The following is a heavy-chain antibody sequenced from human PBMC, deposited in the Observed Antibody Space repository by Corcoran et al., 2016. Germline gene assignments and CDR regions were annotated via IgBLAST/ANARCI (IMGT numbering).Heavy chain of an antibody. Sequence: QVQLVQSGAEVKKPGSSVKVSCKASGGTFSSYAISWVRQAPGQGLEWMGGIIPIFGTANYAQKFQGRVTITADESTSTAYMELSSLRSEDTAVYYCARATIVVGPAAKRGNWFDPWGQGTLVTVSS. CDR3: ARATIVVGPAAKRGNWFDP. CDR1: GGTFSSYA. V-gene: IGHV1-69*01. D-gene: IGHD2-2*01. CDR2: IIPIFGTA. J-gene: IGHJ5*02.